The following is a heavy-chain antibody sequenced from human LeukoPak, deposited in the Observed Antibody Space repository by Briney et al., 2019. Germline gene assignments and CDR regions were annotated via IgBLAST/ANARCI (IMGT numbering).Heavy chain of an antibody. CDR1: GFTFSNYA. J-gene: IGHJ4*02. CDR3: ARDMTSFRVGSSAWGFDN. CDR2: ITNDGGRK. V-gene: IGHV3-30-3*01. D-gene: IGHD6-6*01. Sequence: GGSLRLSCAASGFTFSNYAIHWVRQAPGKGLEWVTVITNDGGRKYYADSVKGRFTISRDNSKNTLYLQMNRLRTEDTAVYYCARDMTSFRVGSSAWGFDNWGQETLVTVSS.